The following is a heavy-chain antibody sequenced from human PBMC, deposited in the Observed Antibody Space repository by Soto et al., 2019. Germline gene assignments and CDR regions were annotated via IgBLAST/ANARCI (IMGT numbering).Heavy chain of an antibody. CDR1: GGCFRGYY. D-gene: IGHD3-9*01. J-gene: IGHJ6*02. V-gene: IGHV4-34*01. CDR2: INHSVSS. CDR3: ARTIHLIDYYSYSMDV. Sequence: KPSESLSLTCAVYGGCFRGYYWSWIRQPPGKGLEWIGEINHSVSSNYNPSLKSRGTISVDTSKNQFSLKLSSVTAADTPVYYCARTIHLIDYYSYSMDVWGQGPYVPLSS.